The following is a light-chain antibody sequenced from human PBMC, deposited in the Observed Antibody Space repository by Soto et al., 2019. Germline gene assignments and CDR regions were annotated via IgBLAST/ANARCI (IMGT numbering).Light chain of an antibody. CDR1: QSVSNN. CDR3: QQYKTWPLT. Sequence: EIVMTQSPATLSVSPGVRATLSCRASQSVSNNLVWYQQKPGQAPRPLIYGASARATGIPARFSGSGSGTDFTLTISGLQSEDLAVYYCQQYKTWPLTFGGGTKVEIK. V-gene: IGKV3-15*01. CDR2: GAS. J-gene: IGKJ4*01.